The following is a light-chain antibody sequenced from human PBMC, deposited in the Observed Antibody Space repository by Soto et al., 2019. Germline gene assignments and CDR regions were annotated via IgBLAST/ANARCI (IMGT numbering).Light chain of an antibody. J-gene: IGLJ1*01. CDR3: CSHAGGPYV. CDR1: SSDVGGYNY. CDR2: DVS. Sequence: QSALTQPRSVSGSPGQSVAISCTGTSSDVGGYNYVSWFQQHPGKTPKVIIYDVSKRPSGVPDRFSGSKSGNTASLTISGLQTEDEADYYCCSHAGGPYVFGTRTKVTVL. V-gene: IGLV2-11*01.